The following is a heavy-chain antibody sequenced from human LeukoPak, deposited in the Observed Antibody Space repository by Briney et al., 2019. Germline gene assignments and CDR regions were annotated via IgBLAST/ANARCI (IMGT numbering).Heavy chain of an antibody. CDR2: IDPSDSYT. Sequence: GESLKISCQGSGYSFTSYWISWVRQMPGKGLEWMGRIDPSDSYTNYSPSFQGHVTISADKSISTAYLQWSSLKASDTAMYYCARHGSTNFDYWGQGTLVTVSS. D-gene: IGHD2-2*01. CDR1: GYSFTSYW. J-gene: IGHJ4*02. CDR3: ARHGSTNFDY. V-gene: IGHV5-10-1*01.